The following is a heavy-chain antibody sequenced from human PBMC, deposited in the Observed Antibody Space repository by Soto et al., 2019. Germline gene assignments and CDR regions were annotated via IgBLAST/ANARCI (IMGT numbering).Heavy chain of an antibody. V-gene: IGHV3-21*01. J-gene: IGHJ3*02. CDR2: ISSSSSYI. Sequence: GGSLRLSCAASGFTFSSYSMNWVRQAPGKGLEWVSSISSSSSYIYYADSVKGRFTISRDNAKNSLYLQMNSLRAEDTAVYYCASILYGASADFYIWGQEAMVTVSS. CDR3: ASILYGASADFYI. CDR1: GFTFSSYS. D-gene: IGHD4-17*01.